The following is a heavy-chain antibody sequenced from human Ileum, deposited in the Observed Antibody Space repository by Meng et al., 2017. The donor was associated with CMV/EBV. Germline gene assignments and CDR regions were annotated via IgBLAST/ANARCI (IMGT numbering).Heavy chain of an antibody. V-gene: IGHV4-39*07. J-gene: IGHJ4*02. D-gene: IGHD3-10*01. CDR3: ARDYGSGSYRHYLDY. CDR1: RGSISSSDYY. Sequence: QWQRQGPGPGLGKASETLSLPLTVSRGSISSSDYYWGWVRQPPGKGLEWIASIHSGGGTYYNPSLKSRVTISVDTSENQFSLRLTSVTAADTAVYYCARDYGSGSYRHYLDYWGQGTLVTVSS. CDR2: IHSGGGT.